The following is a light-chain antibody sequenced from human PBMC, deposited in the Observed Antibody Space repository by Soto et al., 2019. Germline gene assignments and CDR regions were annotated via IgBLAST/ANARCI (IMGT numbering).Light chain of an antibody. J-gene: IGKJ4*02. CDR2: KTS. V-gene: IGKV1-5*03. CDR1: QAISSR. Sequence: DIQMTQSPSTLSASVGDRVTITCRASQAISSRLAWYQQKPGKAPKLLIYKTSTLEGGVPSRFSGSGSGTEFTLTISSLQPDDLAIYYCQLYDTYSPFGGGTKVEIK. CDR3: QLYDTYSP.